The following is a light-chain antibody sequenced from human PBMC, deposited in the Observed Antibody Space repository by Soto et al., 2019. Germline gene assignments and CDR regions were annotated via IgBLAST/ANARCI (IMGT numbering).Light chain of an antibody. CDR1: QSVGSD. J-gene: IGKJ4*01. Sequence: EIVMTQSPATLSVSPGERATLSCRASQSVGSDLAWYQQKPCRTPSLLIYDVSTRATGIPARFSGSGSGTEFTLTISSLQSEDFAVYYCQQYNSWPLTFGGGTKVEIK. CDR3: QQYNSWPLT. CDR2: DVS. V-gene: IGKV3-15*01.